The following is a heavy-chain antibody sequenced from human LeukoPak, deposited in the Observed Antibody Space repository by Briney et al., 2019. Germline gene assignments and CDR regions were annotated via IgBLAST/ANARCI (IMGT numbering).Heavy chain of an antibody. V-gene: IGHV4-34*01. CDR1: GGSFSGYY. D-gene: IGHD6-6*01. Sequence: SETLSLTCAVYGGSFSGYYWSWIRQPPGKGLEWIGEINHSGSTNYNPSLKSRVTISVDTSKNQFSLKLSSVTAADTAVYYSARDSSARPETNWFDPWGQGTLVTVPS. J-gene: IGHJ5*02. CDR2: INHSGST. CDR3: ARDSSARPETNWFDP.